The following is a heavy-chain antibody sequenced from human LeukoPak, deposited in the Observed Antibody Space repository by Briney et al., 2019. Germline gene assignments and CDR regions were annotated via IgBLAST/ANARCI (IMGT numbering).Heavy chain of an antibody. CDR2: IRYDGSNK. CDR3: ARVGLDRRGYSGYEAFDY. J-gene: IGHJ4*02. CDR1: GFTFSSYG. Sequence: GGSLRLSCAASGFTFSSYGMHWVRQAPGKGLEWVAFIRYDGSNKYYTDSVKGRFTISRDNSKNTLYLQINSLRAEDTAVYYCARVGLDRRGYSGYEAFDYWGQGTLVTVSS. D-gene: IGHD5-12*01. V-gene: IGHV3-30*02.